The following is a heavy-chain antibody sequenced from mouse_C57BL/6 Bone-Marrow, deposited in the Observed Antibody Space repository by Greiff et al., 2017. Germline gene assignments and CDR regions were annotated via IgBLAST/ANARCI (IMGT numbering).Heavy chain of an antibody. D-gene: IGHD1-1*01. CDR1: GYAFSSSW. J-gene: IGHJ2*01. V-gene: IGHV1-82*01. CDR3: ASSITTVVKFDY. Sequence: QVQLQQSGPELVKPGASVKISCKASGYAFSSSWMNWVKQRPGKGLEWIGRIYPGDGDTNYNGKFKGKATLTADKSSSTAYMQLSSLTSEDSAVYFCASSITTVVKFDYWGQGTTLTVSS. CDR2: IYPGDGDT.